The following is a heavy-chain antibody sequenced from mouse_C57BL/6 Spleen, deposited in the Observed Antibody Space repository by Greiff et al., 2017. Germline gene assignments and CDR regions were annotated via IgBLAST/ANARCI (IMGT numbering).Heavy chain of an antibody. CDR1: GFSLTSYG. Sequence: QVQLQQSGPGLVAPSQSLSITCTVSGFSLTSYGVDWVRQPPGKGLEWLGVIWGGGSNNYNSAPMSRLSMSKDNSKSQVFLKMNSLRTDDTAMYSVANRTAPRVSWFAYWGQGTLVTVS. CDR2: IWGGGSN. V-gene: IGHV2-9*01. J-gene: IGHJ3*01. CDR3: ANRTAPRVSWFAY.